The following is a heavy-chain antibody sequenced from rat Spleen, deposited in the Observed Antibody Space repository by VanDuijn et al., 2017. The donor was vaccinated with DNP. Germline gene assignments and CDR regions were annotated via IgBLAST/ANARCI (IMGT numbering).Heavy chain of an antibody. CDR3: VRWNSGHFDY. J-gene: IGHJ2*01. D-gene: IGHD4-3*01. Sequence: EVQLVESGGGLAQPGRSLKLSCAASGFTFSDYNMAWVRQAPTKDLEWVAYIRYDGGGTKYADSVKGRFTISRDNAKNTLYLQMNSLRSEDMATYYCVRWNSGHFDYWGQGVMVPVSS. CDR2: IRYDGGGT. V-gene: IGHV5-22*01. CDR1: GFTFSDYN.